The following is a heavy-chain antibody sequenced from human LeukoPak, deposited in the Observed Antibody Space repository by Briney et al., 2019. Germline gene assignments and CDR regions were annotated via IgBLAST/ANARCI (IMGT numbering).Heavy chain of an antibody. Sequence: GASVKVSCKASGYTFTGYYMHWVRQAPGQGLEWMGWINPNSGGTNYAQKFQGRVTITADESTSTAYMELSSLRSEDTAVYYCARELLHSGSYSYYFDYWGQGTLVTVSS. J-gene: IGHJ4*02. CDR3: ARELLHSGSYSYYFDY. CDR1: GYTFTGYY. D-gene: IGHD1-26*01. V-gene: IGHV1-2*02. CDR2: INPNSGGT.